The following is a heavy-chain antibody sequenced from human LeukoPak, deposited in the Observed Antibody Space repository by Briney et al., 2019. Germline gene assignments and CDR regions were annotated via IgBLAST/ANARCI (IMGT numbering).Heavy chain of an antibody. V-gene: IGHV3-72*01. J-gene: IGHJ4*02. CDR1: GFTFSDHH. Sequence: GGSLRLSCAASGFTFSDHHMDWVRQAPGKGLEWVGRSKNRANSYMTEYATSVKGRFSISRDESKDSLDLQMSSLETEDTAVYYCGRLSTVKRSGHYFDFWGRGTLVTVSS. D-gene: IGHD4-17*01. CDR3: GRLSTVKRSGHYFDF. CDR2: SKNRANSYMT.